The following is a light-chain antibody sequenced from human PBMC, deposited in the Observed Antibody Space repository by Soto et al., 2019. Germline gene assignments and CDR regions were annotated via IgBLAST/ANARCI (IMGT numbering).Light chain of an antibody. Sequence: QSALTQPASVSESPGQSITISCTGTSSDVGGYNYVSWYQHHPGKAPKLMIYDVSNRPSGVSNRFSGSKSGNTASLTISGLQAEDEADYYCSSYTSSSTPVVFGGGTKVTGL. CDR1: SSDVGGYNY. J-gene: IGLJ2*01. V-gene: IGLV2-14*03. CDR3: SSYTSSSTPVV. CDR2: DVS.